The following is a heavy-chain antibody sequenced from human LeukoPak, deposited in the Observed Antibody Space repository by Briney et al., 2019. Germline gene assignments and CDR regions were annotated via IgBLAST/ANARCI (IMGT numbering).Heavy chain of an antibody. Sequence: GGSLRLSCAASGFTFSSYSMNWVRQAPGKGLECVSSISSSSSYIYYADSVKGRFTISRDNAKHSLYLQMNSLRAEDTAVYYCARGAPMVRGVIMGYWGQGTQVTVSS. D-gene: IGHD3-10*01. V-gene: IGHV3-21*01. J-gene: IGHJ4*02. CDR2: ISSSSSYI. CDR1: GFTFSSYS. CDR3: ARGAPMVRGVIMGY.